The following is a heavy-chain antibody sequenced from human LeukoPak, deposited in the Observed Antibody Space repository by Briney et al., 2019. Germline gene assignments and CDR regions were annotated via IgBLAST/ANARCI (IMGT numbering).Heavy chain of an antibody. CDR2: IIPILGIA. CDR3: ARDHFRITMIVVDQQHGNWFDP. Sequence: PGGSLRLSCAASGFTFSSYAISWVRQAPGQGLEWMGRIIPILGIANYAQKFQGRVTITADKSTSTAYMELSSLRSEDTAVYYCARDHFRITMIVVDQQHGNWFDPWGQGTLVTVSS. J-gene: IGHJ5*02. CDR1: GFTFSSYA. D-gene: IGHD3-22*01. V-gene: IGHV1-69*04.